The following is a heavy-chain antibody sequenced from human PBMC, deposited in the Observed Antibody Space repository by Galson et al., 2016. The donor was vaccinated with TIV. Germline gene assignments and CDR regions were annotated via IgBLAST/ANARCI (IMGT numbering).Heavy chain of an antibody. Sequence: SVKVSCKASGGTFSSHAISWVRQAPGQGLEWMGGITGMFGTVNYANKFQGRVTIIADELTSTAYMELSSLRSEDTAMYYCARGMYYYESCLDDWGQGTLVTVSS. V-gene: IGHV1-69*13. CDR2: ITGMFGTV. CDR1: GGTFSSHA. J-gene: IGHJ4*02. D-gene: IGHD3-22*01. CDR3: ARGMYYYESCLDD.